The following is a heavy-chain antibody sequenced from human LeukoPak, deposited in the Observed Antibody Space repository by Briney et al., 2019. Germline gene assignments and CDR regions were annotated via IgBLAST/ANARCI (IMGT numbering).Heavy chain of an antibody. Sequence: PSETLSLTCTVSGGSISSYYWGWIRQPPGKGLEWIGYIYYSGSTNYNPSLKSRVTISVDTSKNQFSLKLSSVTAADTAVYYCARGSSGWYYWFDPWGQGTLVTVSS. CDR3: ARGSSGWYYWFDP. CDR1: GGSISSYY. D-gene: IGHD6-19*01. CDR2: IYYSGST. J-gene: IGHJ5*02. V-gene: IGHV4-59*01.